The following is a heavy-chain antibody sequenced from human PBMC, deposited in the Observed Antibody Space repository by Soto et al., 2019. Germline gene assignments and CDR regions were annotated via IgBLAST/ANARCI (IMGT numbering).Heavy chain of an antibody. CDR3: ARTAARFPAPFDY. V-gene: IGHV4-4*07. D-gene: IGHD2-21*01. J-gene: IGHJ4*02. Sequence: SETLSPTCTVSGGSLSSYYWSWIRQPAGKGLEWIGRIYTSGITNYNPPLMNRVTLSVATSKNQFSLKLTSVTAADTAAYYCARTAARFPAPFDYWGPGTLVTVSS. CDR2: IYTSGIT. CDR1: GGSLSSYY.